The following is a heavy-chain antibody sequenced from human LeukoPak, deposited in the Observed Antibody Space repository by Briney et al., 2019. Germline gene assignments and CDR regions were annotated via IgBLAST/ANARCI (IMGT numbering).Heavy chain of an antibody. D-gene: IGHD2-21*01. CDR1: GGSSSGYY. CDR3: ARVSGPIYSAADQPT. J-gene: IGHJ5*02. CDR2: INHSGST. Sequence: SETLSLTCAVYGGSSSGYYWSWIRQPPGKGLEWIGEINHSGSTNYNPSLKSRVTISVDTSKNQFSLKLSSVTAADTAVYYCARVSGPIYSAADQPTWGQGTLVTVSS. V-gene: IGHV4-34*01.